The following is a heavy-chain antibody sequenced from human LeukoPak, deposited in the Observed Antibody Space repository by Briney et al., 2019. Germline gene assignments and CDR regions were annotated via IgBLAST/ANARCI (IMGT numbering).Heavy chain of an antibody. CDR2: ISGYNGDT. D-gene: IGHD2-8*02. J-gene: IGHJ4*02. V-gene: IGHV1-18*01. CDR1: GYTFTTYG. CDR3: ARISSPGYCTAGTCYPAY. Sequence: ASVKVSCKASGYTFTTYGLNWVRQAPGEGLEWMGWISGYNGDTNYAQKFQARLTMTRDTSTSTVYMELRSLTSDDTAVYFCARISSPGYCTAGTCYPAYWGQGTLVTVSS.